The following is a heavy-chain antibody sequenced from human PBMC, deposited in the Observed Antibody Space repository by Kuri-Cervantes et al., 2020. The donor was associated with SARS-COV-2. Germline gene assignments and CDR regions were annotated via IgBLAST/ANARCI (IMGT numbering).Heavy chain of an antibody. Sequence: GSLRLSCAVYGGSFSGYYWSWIRQPPGKGLEWIGEINHSGSTNYNPSLKSRVTISVDTSKNQFSLKLGSVTAADTAVYYCARAYYYDFWSGYGAFDYWGQGTLVTVSS. CDR1: GGSFSGYY. V-gene: IGHV4-34*01. J-gene: IGHJ4*02. D-gene: IGHD3-3*01. CDR2: INHSGST. CDR3: ARAYYYDFWSGYGAFDY.